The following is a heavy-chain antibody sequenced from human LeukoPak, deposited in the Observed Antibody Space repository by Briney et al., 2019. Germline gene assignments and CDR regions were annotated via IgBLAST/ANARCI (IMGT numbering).Heavy chain of an antibody. D-gene: IGHD3-16*01. Sequence: SETLSLTCTVSGDSISSNYWTWIRQPAGKGLEWIGRMYTSGSTNYKPSLKSRVTMSVDTSKNQLSLKLSSVTAADTAVYYCARESGGSRPLDHWGQGTPVTVSS. J-gene: IGHJ4*02. CDR1: GDSISSNY. CDR2: MYTSGST. CDR3: ARESGGSRPLDH. V-gene: IGHV4-4*07.